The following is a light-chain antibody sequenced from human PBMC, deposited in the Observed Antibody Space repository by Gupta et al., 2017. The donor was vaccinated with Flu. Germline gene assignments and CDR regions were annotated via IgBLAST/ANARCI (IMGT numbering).Light chain of an antibody. CDR3: YSAADNNHWV. CDR2: NDS. CDR1: VLAKNS. Sequence: SSELPQPSSVSVSPGQTAKITCPGHVLAKNSARLFQQKPGQAPVLVIYNDSGRPSGIPERLSGSSSGTTVTLTIGGAQAEDEADYYCYSAADNNHWVFGGGTKLTVL. V-gene: IGLV3-27*01. J-gene: IGLJ3*02.